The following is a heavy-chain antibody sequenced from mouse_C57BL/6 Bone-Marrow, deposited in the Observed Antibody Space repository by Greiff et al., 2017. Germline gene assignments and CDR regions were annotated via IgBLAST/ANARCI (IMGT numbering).Heavy chain of an antibody. CDR3: ARDGSSPPYYAMDY. CDR1: GYTFTSYW. Sequence: VQLQQPGAELVKPGASVKMSCKASGYTFTSYWITWVKQRPGQGLEWIGDIYPGSGSPNYNEKFKSKATLTVDTSSSTAYMQLSSLTSEDSAVYYGARDGSSPPYYAMDYWGQGTSVTVSS. CDR2: IYPGSGSP. D-gene: IGHD1-1*01. V-gene: IGHV1-55*01. J-gene: IGHJ4*01.